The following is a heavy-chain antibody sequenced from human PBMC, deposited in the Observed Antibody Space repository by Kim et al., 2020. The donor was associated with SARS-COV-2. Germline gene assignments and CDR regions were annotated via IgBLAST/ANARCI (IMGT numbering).Heavy chain of an antibody. D-gene: IGHD2-15*01. J-gene: IGHJ6*02. Sequence: GGSLRLSCAASGFTFSYYVMHWVRQAPGKGLEWVAVISYNGENKQSADSMRGRFTISRDNSKNTLYLHMNSLITEDTAVYFCARAPEGFTTPSDYYYGMDVWGQGTAVTVSS. CDR3: ARAPEGFTTPSDYYYGMDV. CDR1: GFTFSYYV. CDR2: ISYNGENK. V-gene: IGHV3-30*03.